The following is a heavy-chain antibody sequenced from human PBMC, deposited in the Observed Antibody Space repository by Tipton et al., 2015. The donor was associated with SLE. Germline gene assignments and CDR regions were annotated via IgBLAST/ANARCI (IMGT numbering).Heavy chain of an antibody. CDR1: GGSIGSDAFY. CDR2: IYDSGRA. V-gene: IGHV4-31*03. Sequence: TLSLTCTVSGGSIGSDAFYWTWIRQHPGKGLECIGYIYDSGRAYYNPSLQSRLTISIDTSKNQFSLKLSSVTAADTAVYYCARGHFDHDAFDIWGHGILVTVSS. D-gene: IGHD2/OR15-2a*01. J-gene: IGHJ3*02. CDR3: ARGHFDHDAFDI.